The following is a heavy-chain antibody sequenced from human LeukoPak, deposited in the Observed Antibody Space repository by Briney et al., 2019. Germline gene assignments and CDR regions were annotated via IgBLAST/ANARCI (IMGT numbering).Heavy chain of an antibody. D-gene: IGHD6-19*01. CDR1: GFTFSSYG. CDR2: IWYDGSNK. V-gene: IGHV3-33*06. CDR3: AKAPYSSGWYVFDY. Sequence: GGSLRLSCAASGFTFSSYGMHWVRQAPGKGLEWVAVIWYDGSNKYYADSVKGRFTISRDNSKNTLYLQMNSLRAEDTAVYYCAKAPYSSGWYVFDYWGQGTLVTVSS. J-gene: IGHJ4*02.